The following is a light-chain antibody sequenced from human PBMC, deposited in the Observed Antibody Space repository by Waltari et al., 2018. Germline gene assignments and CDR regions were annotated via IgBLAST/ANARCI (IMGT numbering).Light chain of an antibody. Sequence: QSALTQPASVSGSPGQSLTISCTGTSNDVGAPKFVSWYQQHPGRAPQLMLYDVTERPSGISYRFSGSKSANTASLTISGLLPEDEAIYYCSSFTDTHTLLFGGGTTVTVL. CDR3: SSFTDTHTLL. CDR1: SNDVGAPKF. J-gene: IGLJ2*01. CDR2: DVT. V-gene: IGLV2-14*03.